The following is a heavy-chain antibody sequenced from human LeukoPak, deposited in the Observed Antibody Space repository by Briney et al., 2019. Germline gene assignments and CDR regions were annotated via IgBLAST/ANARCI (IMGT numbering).Heavy chain of an antibody. CDR3: ARPAMVRGEDY. D-gene: IGHD3-10*01. J-gene: IGHJ4*02. Sequence: PSETLSLTCTVSGGSISSSSYYWGWIRQPPGKGLEWIVSIYYSGSTYYNPSLKSRVTISVDTSKNQFSLKLSSVTAADTAVYYCARPAMVRGEDYWGQGTLVTVSS. CDR1: GGSISSSSYY. V-gene: IGHV4-39*01. CDR2: IYYSGST.